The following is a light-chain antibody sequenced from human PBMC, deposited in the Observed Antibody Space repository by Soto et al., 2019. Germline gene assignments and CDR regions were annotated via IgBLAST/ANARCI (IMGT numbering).Light chain of an antibody. Sequence: ALTQPASVSGSPGQSITISCTRASTDFAYYNYVSWYQHHPGKVPKLIIYEVNYRPSGVSNRFSGSKCGNTASLTISGLQPENEAHYYSTSYTLSSPLYVFGPGT. J-gene: IGLJ1*01. V-gene: IGLV2-14*01. CDR3: TSYTLSSPLYV. CDR2: EVN. CDR1: STDFAYYNY.